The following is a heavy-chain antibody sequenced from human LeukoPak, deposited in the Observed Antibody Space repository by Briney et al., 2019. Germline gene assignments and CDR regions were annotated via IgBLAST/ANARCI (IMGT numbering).Heavy chain of an antibody. D-gene: IGHD3-3*01. CDR2: ITYSGNT. V-gene: IGHV4-31*03. CDR1: GDSISSGGYY. J-gene: IGHJ6*02. CDR3: ARIAYDALDSYYYGMDV. Sequence: SETLSLTCTVSGDSISSGGYYWSWIRQHPGKGLEWIGYITYSGNTYYYPALNSRVTVSLDTSKTQFSLKLSSVTAADTAVYYCARIAYDALDSYYYGMDVWGQGTTVTVSS.